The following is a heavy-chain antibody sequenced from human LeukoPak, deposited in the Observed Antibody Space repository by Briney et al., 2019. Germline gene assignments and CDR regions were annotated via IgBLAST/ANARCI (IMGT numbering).Heavy chain of an antibody. J-gene: IGHJ4*02. V-gene: IGHV3-7*05. CDR1: EFTFSSSW. CDR2: IKQDGSAK. CDR3: GGGGY. Sequence: GGSLRLSCAASEFTFSSSWMNWVRQAAGKGLEWVANIKQDGSAKYYVDSGKGRFTISMDNAKNSLYLQMNSLRAEDTAVYYCGGGGYWGQGILVTVSS. D-gene: IGHD6-25*01.